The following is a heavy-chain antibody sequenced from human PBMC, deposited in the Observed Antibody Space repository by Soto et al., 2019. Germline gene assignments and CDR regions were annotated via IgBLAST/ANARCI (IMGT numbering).Heavy chain of an antibody. CDR2: ISGSGGST. Sequence: GGSLRLSCAASGFTFSSYAMSWVRQAPGKGLEWVSAISGSGGSTYYADSVKGRFTISRDNSKNTLYLQMNSLRAEDTAVYYCAKDLESGKWCSGGSCYSGYFQHWGQGTLVTVSS. J-gene: IGHJ1*01. CDR1: GFTFSSYA. D-gene: IGHD2-15*01. CDR3: AKDLESGKWCSGGSCYSGYFQH. V-gene: IGHV3-23*01.